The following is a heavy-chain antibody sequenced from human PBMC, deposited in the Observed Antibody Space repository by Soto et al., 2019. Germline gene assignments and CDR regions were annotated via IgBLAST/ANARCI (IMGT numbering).Heavy chain of an antibody. J-gene: IGHJ6*02. V-gene: IGHV3-74*01. CDR3: ARGPLDSSGWYGNYYYGMDV. Sequence: EVQLVESGGGLVQPGGSLRLSCAASGFTFSSYWMHWVRQAPGKGLVWVSRINSDGSSTSYADSVKGRFTISRDNAKNTRYLQRNSLRAEDTAVYYCARGPLDSSGWYGNYYYGMDVWGQGTTVTVSS. CDR1: GFTFSSYW. CDR2: INSDGSST. D-gene: IGHD6-19*01.